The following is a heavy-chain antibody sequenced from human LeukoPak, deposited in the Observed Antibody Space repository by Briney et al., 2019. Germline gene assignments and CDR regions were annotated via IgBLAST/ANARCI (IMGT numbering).Heavy chain of an antibody. J-gene: IGHJ4*02. CDR3: ATGATGPEAVDY. Sequence: ASVKVSCKASGYTFTSYGISWVRQAPGQGLEWMGWISAYNGNANYAQKLQGRVTMTTDTSTSTAYMELRSLRSDDTAVYYCATGATGPEAVDYWGQGTLVTVSS. CDR1: GYTFTSYG. V-gene: IGHV1-18*01. D-gene: IGHD1-26*01. CDR2: ISAYNGNA.